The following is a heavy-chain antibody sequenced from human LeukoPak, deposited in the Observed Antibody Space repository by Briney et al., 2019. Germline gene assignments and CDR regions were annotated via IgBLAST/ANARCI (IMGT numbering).Heavy chain of an antibody. CDR2: IYSGGNT. CDR3: ARVPEMYSSSPDSL. V-gene: IGHV3-53*04. D-gene: IGHD6-13*01. Sequence: GGSLRLSCVASGFTVSSNYMSWVRQAPGKGLEWVSVIYSGGNTSYADSVKGRFTISRHNSKNTLYLQMNSLRSEDTAVYYCARVPEMYSSSPDSLWGQGTMVTVSS. J-gene: IGHJ3*01. CDR1: GFTVSSNY.